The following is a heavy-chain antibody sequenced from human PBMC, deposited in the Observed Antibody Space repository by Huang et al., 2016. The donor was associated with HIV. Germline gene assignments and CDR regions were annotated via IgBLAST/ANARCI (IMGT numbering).Heavy chain of an antibody. CDR1: GHSLTALS. V-gene: IGHV1-24*01. J-gene: IGHJ3*02. CDR3: ATAGGSSGYGGFDI. Sequence: QVQLVQSGAEVKKPGASVKVSCKVSGHSLTALSMHWVRQAPGKGLEWMGGFDPGHGKTVFAQKFQGRVTMTEDTSTDTAYMELSSLRSDDTAVYYCATAGGSSGYGGFDIWGRGTMVTVSS. D-gene: IGHD3-22*01. CDR2: FDPGHGKT.